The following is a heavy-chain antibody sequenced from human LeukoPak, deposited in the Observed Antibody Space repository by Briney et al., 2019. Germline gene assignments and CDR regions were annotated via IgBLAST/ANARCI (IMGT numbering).Heavy chain of an antibody. CDR1: GFTFSSYW. V-gene: IGHV3-30-3*01. D-gene: IGHD6-13*01. CDR2: VSSNGNNNA. J-gene: IGHJ4*02. CDR3: ARDTYAGSWNPLIY. Sequence: TGGSVRPSCAASGFTFSSYWMTWVRRAPGMGLEWVATVSSNGNNNAYYADSVKGRFTISRDNSKNTLFLQMDSLRADDTAVYYCARDTYAGSWNPLIYWGQPSLVGDSS.